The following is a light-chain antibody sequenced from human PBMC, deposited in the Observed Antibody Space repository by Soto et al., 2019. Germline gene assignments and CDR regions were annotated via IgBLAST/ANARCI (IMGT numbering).Light chain of an antibody. V-gene: IGKV1-12*01. CDR2: AAS. Sequence: DIQMTQSPSSVSASVGVRVTITCRASQAIRTWLAWYQQKPGKAPKLLIYAASHLERGVPSRFSGSGSGTHFTLTISSLQPEDFATYYCQQANSFPRTFGGGTKVDIK. CDR1: QAIRTW. CDR3: QQANSFPRT. J-gene: IGKJ4*01.